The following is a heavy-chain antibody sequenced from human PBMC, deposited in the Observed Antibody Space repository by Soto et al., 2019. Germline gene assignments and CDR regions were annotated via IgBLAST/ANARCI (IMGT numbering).Heavy chain of an antibody. D-gene: IGHD6-6*01. J-gene: IGHJ6*02. V-gene: IGHV4-4*02. CDR1: GFAFSGSTI. CDR2: IYHSGST. Sequence: PGGSLRLSCAGSGFAFSGSTIHWVRQPPGKGLEWIGEIYHSGSTNYNPSLKSRVTISVDKSKNQFSLKINSVTAADTAVYYCARVRTAYSSSSIDVWGQGXTVTVPS. CDR3: ARVRTAYSSSSIDV.